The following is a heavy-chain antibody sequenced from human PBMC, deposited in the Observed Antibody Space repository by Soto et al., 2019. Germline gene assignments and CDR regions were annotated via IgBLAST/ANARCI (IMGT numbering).Heavy chain of an antibody. D-gene: IGHD3-10*01. CDR3: AKVMVRGFPPSYFDY. Sequence: LRLSCAASGFTFSSYAMSWVRQAPGKGLEWVSAISGSGGSTYYADSVKGRSTISRDNSKNTLYLQMNSLRAEDTAVYYCAKVMVRGFPPSYFDYWSQGTLVTVSS. J-gene: IGHJ4*02. CDR1: GFTFSSYA. CDR2: ISGSGGST. V-gene: IGHV3-23*01.